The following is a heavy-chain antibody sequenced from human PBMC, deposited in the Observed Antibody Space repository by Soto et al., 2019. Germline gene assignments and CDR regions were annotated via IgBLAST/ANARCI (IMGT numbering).Heavy chain of an antibody. J-gene: IGHJ4*02. CDR3: ARGYDSSGLPFDY. CDR2: IYYSGST. CDR1: GGSISSGDYY. D-gene: IGHD3-22*01. Sequence: SETLSLTCTVSGGSISSGDYYWSWIRQPPGRGLEWIGYIYYSGSTYYNPSLKSRVTISVDTSKNQFSLKLSSVTAADTAVYYCARGYDSSGLPFDYWGQGTLVTVSS. V-gene: IGHV4-30-4*01.